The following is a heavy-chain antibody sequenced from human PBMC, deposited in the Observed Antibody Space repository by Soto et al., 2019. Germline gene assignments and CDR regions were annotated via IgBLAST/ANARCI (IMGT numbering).Heavy chain of an antibody. CDR1: GYTFTSYG. V-gene: IGHV1-18*04. D-gene: IGHD3-10*01. CDR2: ISAYNGNT. CDR3: ARVGRRDYYGSGSTYYFDY. J-gene: IGHJ4*02. Sequence: QVQLVQSGAEVKKPGASVKVSCKASGYTFTSYGISWVRQAPGQGLEWMGWISAYNGNTNYAQKLQGRVTMTTDTTTSTAYMELRSLRSDDTAVYYCARVGRRDYYGSGSTYYFDYWGQGTLVTVSS.